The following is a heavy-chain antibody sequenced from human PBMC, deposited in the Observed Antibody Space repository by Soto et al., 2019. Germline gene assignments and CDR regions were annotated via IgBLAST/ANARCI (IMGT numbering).Heavy chain of an antibody. D-gene: IGHD3-22*01. CDR3: ARQAYYDSSGYLRYGMDV. J-gene: IGHJ6*02. Sequence: ASETLSLTCTVAGGSNRSSNYYWGWIRQPPGKGLEWIGSIYYSGSTYYNPSLKSRVTISVDTSKNQFSLKLSSVTAADTAVYYCARQAYYDSSGYLRYGMDVWGQGTTVTVSS. CDR1: GGSNRSSNYY. CDR2: IYYSGST. V-gene: IGHV4-39*01.